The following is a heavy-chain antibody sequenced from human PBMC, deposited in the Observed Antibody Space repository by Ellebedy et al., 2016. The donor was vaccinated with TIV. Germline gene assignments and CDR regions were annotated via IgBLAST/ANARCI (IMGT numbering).Heavy chain of an antibody. CDR2: ITGGGDGT. V-gene: IGHV3-23*01. Sequence: GESLKISCAASGFTASTHGMSWVRQAPGTGLEWVSAITGGGDGTYYADSVEGRFTISRDNSNNTLYLQMNSLRAEDTAIYYCAKDSPVCTHWGQGSLVTVSS. CDR3: AKDSPVCTH. D-gene: IGHD2-2*01. CDR1: GFTASTHG. J-gene: IGHJ4*02.